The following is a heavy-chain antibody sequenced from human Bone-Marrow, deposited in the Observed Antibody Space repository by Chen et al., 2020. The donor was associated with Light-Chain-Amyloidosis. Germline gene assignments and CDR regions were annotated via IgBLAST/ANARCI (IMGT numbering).Heavy chain of an antibody. V-gene: IGHV5-51*01. D-gene: IGHD5-12*01. CDR3: ARRRDGYNFDY. Sequence: EVQLEQSGPEVNKPGESLKISCKGSGYTFTNYWIGWVRQMPGKGLEWMGVIYPDASDARYSPSCEGQVTISADKSITTAYLQWRSLKASDTAIYYCARRRDGYNFDYWGQGTLVTVSS. CDR1: GYTFTNYW. CDR2: IYPDASDA. J-gene: IGHJ4*02.